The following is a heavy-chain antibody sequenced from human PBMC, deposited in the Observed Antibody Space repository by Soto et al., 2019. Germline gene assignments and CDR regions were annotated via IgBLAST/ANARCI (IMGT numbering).Heavy chain of an antibody. Sequence: GASVKVSCKASGYTFTSYAMHWVRQAPGQRLEWMGWIDAGNGNTKYSHKFQGRVTITRDTSASTAYMELSSLRSEDTAVYYCARDLGGWPDYRGQGTLVTVSS. CDR2: IDAGNGNT. CDR3: ARDLGGWPDY. D-gene: IGHD2-15*01. V-gene: IGHV1-3*01. J-gene: IGHJ4*02. CDR1: GYTFTSYA.